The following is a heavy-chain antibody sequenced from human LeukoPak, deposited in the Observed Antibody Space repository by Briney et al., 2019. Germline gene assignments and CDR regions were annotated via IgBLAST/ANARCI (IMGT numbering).Heavy chain of an antibody. J-gene: IGHJ4*02. D-gene: IGHD4-23*01. Sequence: GGSLRLSCAASGFTFSIYAMGWVRQAPGKGLEWVSTVSGSGHSTFYADSVKGRFTISRDNSKNTLYLQMSSLRAEDTAVYYCARGYGGESYFDYWGQGTLVTVSS. CDR3: ARGYGGESYFDY. CDR2: VSGSGHST. CDR1: GFTFSIYA. V-gene: IGHV3-23*01.